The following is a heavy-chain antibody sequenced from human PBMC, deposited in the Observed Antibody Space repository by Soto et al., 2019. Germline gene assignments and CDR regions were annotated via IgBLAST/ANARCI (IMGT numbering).Heavy chain of an antibody. CDR3: ARGSTLIVVNQSDY. CDR1: GFTFSRYE. CDR2: ISSSGSTI. Sequence: GGSLRLSCAVSGFTFSRYEMNWVRQAPGKGLEWISYISSSGSTIYYADSVKGRFTISRDNAKNSLYLQMNSLRAEDTAVYYCARGSTLIVVNQSDYWGHGTLVTVSS. V-gene: IGHV3-48*03. D-gene: IGHD3-22*01. J-gene: IGHJ4*01.